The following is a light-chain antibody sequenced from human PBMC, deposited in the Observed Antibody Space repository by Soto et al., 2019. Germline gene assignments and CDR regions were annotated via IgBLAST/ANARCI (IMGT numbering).Light chain of an antibody. CDR1: QSVSSSY. Sequence: DTVMTQSPATVSVSPGERATLSCRASQSVSSSYLAWYQQKPGQAPRLLIYGASTRATGIPARFSGSGSGTEFTLTISSLQSEDFAVYYCQQYNNWPPWTFGQGTKVDIK. CDR2: GAS. CDR3: QQYNNWPPWT. V-gene: IGKV3-15*01. J-gene: IGKJ1*01.